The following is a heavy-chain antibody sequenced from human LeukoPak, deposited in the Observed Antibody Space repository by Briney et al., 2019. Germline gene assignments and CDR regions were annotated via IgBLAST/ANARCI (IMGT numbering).Heavy chain of an antibody. CDR1: GGSFSGYY. J-gene: IGHJ4*02. D-gene: IGHD3-10*01. V-gene: IGHV4-34*01. CDR2: INHSGST. Sequence: SETLSLTCAVYGGSFSGYYWSWIRQPPGKGLEWIGEINHSGSTNYNPSLKSRVTISVDTSKNQFSLKLSSVTAADTAVYYCARGGYYGRGYYFDYWGQGTLVTVPS. CDR3: ARGGYYGRGYYFDY.